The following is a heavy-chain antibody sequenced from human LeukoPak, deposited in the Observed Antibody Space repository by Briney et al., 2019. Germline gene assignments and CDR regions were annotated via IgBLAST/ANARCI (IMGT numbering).Heavy chain of an antibody. V-gene: IGHV1-18*01. Sequence: ASVTVSCTASGYTFTSYGISWVRQAPAPGLELMGWISAYNGNTNYAQKLQGRVTMTTDTSTSTAYMVMMSLRTDDTAVYYCARPVAGITGLDYWGQGTLVTVSS. CDR1: GYTFTSYG. CDR3: ARPVAGITGLDY. D-gene: IGHD6-19*01. CDR2: ISAYNGNT. J-gene: IGHJ4*02.